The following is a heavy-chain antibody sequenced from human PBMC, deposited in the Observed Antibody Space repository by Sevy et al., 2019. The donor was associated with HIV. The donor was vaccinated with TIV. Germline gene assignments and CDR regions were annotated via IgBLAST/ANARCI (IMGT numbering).Heavy chain of an antibody. V-gene: IGHV7-4-1*02. CDR2: INTNTGNP. J-gene: IGHJ4*02. Sequence: ASVKVSCKASGYTFTRYSMNWVRQAPGQGLAWMGWINTNTGNPTYAQAFTGRFVFSLDTSVSTAYLQISSLKADDTAVYYCARAEVDTAIEGFDYWGQGTLVTVSS. CDR3: ARAEVDTAIEGFDY. CDR1: GYTFTRYS. D-gene: IGHD5-18*01.